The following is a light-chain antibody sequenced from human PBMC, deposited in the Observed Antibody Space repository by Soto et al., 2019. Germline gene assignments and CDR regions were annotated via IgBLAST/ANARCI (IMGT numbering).Light chain of an antibody. Sequence: DILMTQSPSSLSASLGDRVTITCQASQDISNYLNWYQQNPGKAPKLLIYDASNLETGVPSRFSGSGSGTDFTFTISSLQPEDIETYYCQQYDNLPVTFGQGTKVEIK. CDR2: DAS. V-gene: IGKV1-33*01. J-gene: IGKJ1*01. CDR1: QDISNY. CDR3: QQYDNLPVT.